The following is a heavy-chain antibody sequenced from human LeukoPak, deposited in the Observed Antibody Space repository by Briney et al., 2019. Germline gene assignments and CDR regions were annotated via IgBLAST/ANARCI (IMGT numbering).Heavy chain of an antibody. CDR1: GGSISSSSYY. CDR2: IYTSGST. Sequence: SETLSLTCTVSGGSISSSSYYWGWIRQPPGKGLEWIGSIYTSGSTDYNPSLKSRVTISIDTSKNQFSLRLSSVTAADTAVYYCARQSIAARGYYYYMDVWGKGTTVTVSS. J-gene: IGHJ6*03. CDR3: ARQSIAARGYYYYMDV. V-gene: IGHV4-39*01. D-gene: IGHD6-6*01.